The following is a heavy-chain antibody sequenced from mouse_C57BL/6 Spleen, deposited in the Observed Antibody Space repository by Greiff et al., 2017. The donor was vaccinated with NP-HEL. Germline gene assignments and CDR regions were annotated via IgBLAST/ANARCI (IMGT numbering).Heavy chain of an antibody. CDR3: ARQLRLQAWFAY. J-gene: IGHJ3*01. V-gene: IGHV1-53*01. D-gene: IGHD3-2*02. CDR1: GYTFTSYW. Sequence: LQPGTELVKPGASVKLSCKASGYTFTSYWMHWVKQRPGQGLEWIGNINPSNGGTNYNEKFKSKATLTVDKSSSTAYMQLSSLTSEDSAVYYCARQLRLQAWFAYWGQGTLVTVSA. CDR2: INPSNGGT.